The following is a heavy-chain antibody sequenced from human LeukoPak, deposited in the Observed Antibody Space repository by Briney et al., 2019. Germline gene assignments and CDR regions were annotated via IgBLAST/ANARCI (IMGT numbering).Heavy chain of an antibody. V-gene: IGHV3-30*18. D-gene: IGHD4-17*01. CDR1: GFTFSSYG. CDR3: AKIYGDYWFDY. J-gene: IGHJ4*02. CDR2: ISYDGSNK. Sequence: PGGSLRLSCAASGFTFSSYGMHWVRQAPGKGLEWVAVISYDGSNKYYADSVKGRFTISRDNSKNTLYLQMNSLRAEDTAVYYCAKIYGDYWFDYWGQGTLVTVFS.